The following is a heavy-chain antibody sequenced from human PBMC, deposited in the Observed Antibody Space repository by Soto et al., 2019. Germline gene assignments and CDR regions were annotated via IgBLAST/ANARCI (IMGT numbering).Heavy chain of an antibody. CDR1: GGSIRDTSYY. Sequence: SETLSLTCSVSGGSIRDTSYYWTWIRQPPGKGPEWIGSIHYSGNTFYTPSLKSRVTISVDTSKNQFSLKLSSVTAADTAVYYCARSISVAMDFWGQGTLVTVSS. V-gene: IGHV4-39*01. J-gene: IGHJ4*02. CDR3: ARSISVAMDF. CDR2: IHYSGNT. D-gene: IGHD6-19*01.